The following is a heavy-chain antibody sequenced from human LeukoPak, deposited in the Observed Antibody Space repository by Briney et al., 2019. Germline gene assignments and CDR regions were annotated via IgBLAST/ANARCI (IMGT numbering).Heavy chain of an antibody. V-gene: IGHV3-23*01. Sequence: GGSLRLSCAASGFTFKTYATNWVRQVPGKGPEWVSSMSGSGSSTDYADSVKGRFTISRDNSKNTLYLQMNSLRAEDTALYYCAKDAQGLVRGGIYFDFWGQGSLVTVSS. J-gene: IGHJ4*02. CDR3: AKDAQGLVRGGIYFDF. CDR1: GFTFKTYA. D-gene: IGHD6-19*01. CDR2: MSGSGSST.